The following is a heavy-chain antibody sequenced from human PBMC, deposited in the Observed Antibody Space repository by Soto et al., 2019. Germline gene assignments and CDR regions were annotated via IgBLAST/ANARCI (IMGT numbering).Heavy chain of an antibody. Sequence: ASLKVSCNASGYIFTMYGIIWVRQAPGQGLEYMGWSATYNGNTNYARKFQGRVTMTTDTSTNTAYMELRSLTYDDTAVYYCARPMDYGHXWGQATPVTVSX. D-gene: IGHD4-17*01. CDR2: SATYNGNT. CDR3: ARPMDYGHX. J-gene: IGHJ4*02. CDR1: GYIFTMYG. V-gene: IGHV1-18*01.